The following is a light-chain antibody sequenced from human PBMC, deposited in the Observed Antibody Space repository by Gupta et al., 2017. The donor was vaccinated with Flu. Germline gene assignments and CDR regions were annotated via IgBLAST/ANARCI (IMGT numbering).Light chain of an antibody. Sequence: PATLSSSPGERATLTCRASHSVGDYLAWYQQRPGQAPRLVIYDASKMATGIPARFSGSGSGTDFTLTISSLEPEDFAVYYCQHRRNWLFTFGQGTKLEIK. J-gene: IGKJ2*01. CDR1: HSVGDY. CDR3: QHRRNWLFT. CDR2: DAS. V-gene: IGKV3-11*01.